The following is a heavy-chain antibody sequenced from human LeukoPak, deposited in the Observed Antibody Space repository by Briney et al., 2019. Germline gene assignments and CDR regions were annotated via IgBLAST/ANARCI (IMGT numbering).Heavy chain of an antibody. CDR2: IYYSGST. CDR1: GGSISSGGYY. J-gene: IGHJ4*02. D-gene: IGHD6-13*01. V-gene: IGHV4-31*03. CDR3: ARLSIEAGIAAAGTADY. Sequence: PSETLSLTCTVSGGSISSGGYYWSWIRQHPGKGLEWIGYIYYSGSTYYNPSLKSRVTISVDTSKNQFSLKLSSVTAADTAVYYCARLSIEAGIAAAGTADYWGQGTLVTVSS.